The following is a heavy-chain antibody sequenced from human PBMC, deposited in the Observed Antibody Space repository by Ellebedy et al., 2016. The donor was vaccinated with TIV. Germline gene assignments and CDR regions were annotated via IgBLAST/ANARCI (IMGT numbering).Heavy chain of an antibody. CDR3: ASLRNDYGDYVNY. CDR1: GFTFSNVW. Sequence: GESLKISCAASGFTFSNVWMNWRRQAPGKVLEWVSGINWNSNTINYADFVKGRFTISRDNAENSLYLQMNSLRAEDTAVYYCASLRNDYGDYVNYWGQGTLVTVSS. J-gene: IGHJ4*02. V-gene: IGHV3-48*04. D-gene: IGHD4-17*01. CDR2: INWNSNTI.